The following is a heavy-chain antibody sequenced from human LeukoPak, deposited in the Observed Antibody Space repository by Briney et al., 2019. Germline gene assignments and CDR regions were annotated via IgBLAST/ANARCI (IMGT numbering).Heavy chain of an antibody. J-gene: IGHJ4*02. Sequence: GGSLRLSCAASGFTVSSNYMSWVRQAPGKGLEWASVIYSGGSTYYAGSVKGRFTISRDNSKNTLYLQMNSLRAEDTAVYYCASSVRGATEYYFDYWGQGTLVTVSS. D-gene: IGHD1-26*01. CDR2: IYSGGST. V-gene: IGHV3-53*01. CDR1: GFTVSSNY. CDR3: ASSVRGATEYYFDY.